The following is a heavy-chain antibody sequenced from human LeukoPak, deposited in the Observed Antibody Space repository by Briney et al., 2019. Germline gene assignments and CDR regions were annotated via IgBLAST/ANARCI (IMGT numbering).Heavy chain of an antibody. Sequence: PSETLSLTCTVSGGSISSSSYYWGWIRQPPGKGLEWIGSIYYSGSTYYNPSLKSRVTISVDTSKNQFSLKLSSVTAADTAVYYCARTYGSGSYYIPWGQGTLVTVSS. J-gene: IGHJ5*02. D-gene: IGHD3-10*01. CDR1: GGSISSSSYY. V-gene: IGHV4-39*07. CDR2: IYYSGST. CDR3: ARTYGSGSYYIP.